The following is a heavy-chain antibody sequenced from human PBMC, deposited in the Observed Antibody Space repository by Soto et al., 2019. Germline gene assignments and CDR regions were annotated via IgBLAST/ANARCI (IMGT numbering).Heavy chain of an antibody. D-gene: IGHD6-13*01. CDR1: GFTFSDYY. Sequence: PGGSLGLSCAASGFTFSDYYMSWIRQAPGKGLEWVSYISSSSSYTNYADSVKGRFTISRDNAKNSLYLQMNSLRAEDTAVYYCARVPPGIAAASYYFDYWGQGTLVTVSS. V-gene: IGHV3-11*05. J-gene: IGHJ4*02. CDR2: ISSSSSYT. CDR3: ARVPPGIAAASYYFDY.